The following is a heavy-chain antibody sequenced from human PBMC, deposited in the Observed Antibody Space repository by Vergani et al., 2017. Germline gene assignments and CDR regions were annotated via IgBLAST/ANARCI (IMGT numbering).Heavy chain of an antibody. Sequence: QVQLQESGPGLVKPSETLSLTCTVSAGSISSYYWSWIRQPPGKGLEWIGYIYYSGSTNYNPSLKSRVTISVDTSKNQFSLKLSSVTAADTAVYYCARGPYCSGGSCYGPRYYMDVWGKGTTVTVSS. J-gene: IGHJ6*03. CDR1: AGSISSYY. CDR3: ARGPYCSGGSCYGPRYYMDV. D-gene: IGHD2-15*01. V-gene: IGHV4-59*01. CDR2: IYYSGST.